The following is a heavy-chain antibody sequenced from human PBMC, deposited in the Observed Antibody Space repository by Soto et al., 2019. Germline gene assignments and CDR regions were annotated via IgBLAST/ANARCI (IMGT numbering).Heavy chain of an antibody. Sequence: PSETLSLTCTVSGGSISSSSYYWGWIRQPPGKGLEWIGSIYYSGSTYYNPSLKSRVTISVDTSKNQFSLKLSSVTAADTAVYYCARHFYDSSGYYYVGRGPIDYWGQGTLVTVSS. CDR2: IYYSGST. V-gene: IGHV4-39*01. CDR3: ARHFYDSSGYYYVGRGPIDY. D-gene: IGHD3-22*01. CDR1: GGSISSSSYY. J-gene: IGHJ4*02.